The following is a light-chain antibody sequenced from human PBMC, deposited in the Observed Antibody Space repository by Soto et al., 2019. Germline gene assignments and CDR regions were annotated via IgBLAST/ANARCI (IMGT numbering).Light chain of an antibody. CDR2: YAS. J-gene: IGKJ4*01. Sequence: PGERATLSCRASQTVSRYLAWYQQKPGQAPRLLIYYASNRATGIPARFSGSGSGTDYTLTISSLEPEDFAVYYCQQRSTVSLFTFGGGTKVEI. V-gene: IGKV3-11*01. CDR1: QTVSRY. CDR3: QQRSTVSLFT.